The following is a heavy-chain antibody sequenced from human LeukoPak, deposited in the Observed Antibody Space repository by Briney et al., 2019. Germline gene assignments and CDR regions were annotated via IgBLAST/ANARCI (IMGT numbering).Heavy chain of an antibody. V-gene: IGHV3-30*03. CDR2: ISYDGSNK. Sequence: GGSLRLSCAASGFTFSSYGMHWVRQAPGKGLEWVAVISYDGSNKYYADSVKGRFTISRDNSKNTLYLQMNSLRAEDTAVYYCVADRGYSSGWYRYYFDYWGQGTLVTVSS. J-gene: IGHJ4*02. CDR1: GFTFSSYG. D-gene: IGHD6-19*01. CDR3: VADRGYSSGWYRYYFDY.